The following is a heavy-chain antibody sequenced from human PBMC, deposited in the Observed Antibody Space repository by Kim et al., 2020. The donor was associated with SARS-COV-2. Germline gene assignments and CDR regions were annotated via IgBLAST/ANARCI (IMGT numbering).Heavy chain of an antibody. CDR3: ARDPFGIVGATPGC. Sequence: GGSLRLSCAASGFTFSSYSMNWVRQAPGKGQEWISYISGGSDTIYYAASVKGRFTISRDNAKNSLYLQMNSLRDEDSAVYYCARDPFGIVGATPGCWGQGTLVSVSS. V-gene: IGHV3-48*02. J-gene: IGHJ4*02. CDR1: GFTFSSYS. D-gene: IGHD1-26*01. CDR2: ISGGSDTI.